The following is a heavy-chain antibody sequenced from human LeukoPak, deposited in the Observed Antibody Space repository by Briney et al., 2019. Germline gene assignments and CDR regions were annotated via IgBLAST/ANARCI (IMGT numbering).Heavy chain of an antibody. V-gene: IGHV4-34*01. CDR1: GGSISGYY. CDR3: ARGGGSVWGQWAPKGKKYAFDI. Sequence: SETLSLTCTVSGGSISGYYWSWIRQPPGKGLEWIGEINHSGSTNYNPSLKSRVTISVDTSKNQFSLKLSSVTAADTAVYYCARGGGSVWGQWAPKGKKYAFDIWGQGTMVTVSS. J-gene: IGHJ3*02. D-gene: IGHD4-23*01. CDR2: INHSGST.